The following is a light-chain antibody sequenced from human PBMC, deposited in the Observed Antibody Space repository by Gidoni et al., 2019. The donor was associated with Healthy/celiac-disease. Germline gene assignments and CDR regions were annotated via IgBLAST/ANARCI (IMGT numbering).Light chain of an antibody. CDR3: QQSYSTPRT. V-gene: IGKV1-39*01. Sequence: DIQMTQSPSSLSASVGDRVTITCRASQSISSYLNWYQQKPGKAPKLLISAASSLQSGVPSRFSGSGSGTDFTLTISSLQPEDFATYYCQQSYSTPRTFXXXTKVEIK. CDR1: QSISSY. CDR2: AAS. J-gene: IGKJ1*01.